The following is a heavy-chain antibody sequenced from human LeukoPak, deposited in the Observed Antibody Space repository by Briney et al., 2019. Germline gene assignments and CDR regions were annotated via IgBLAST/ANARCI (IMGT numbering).Heavy chain of an antibody. D-gene: IGHD3-10*01. V-gene: IGHV3-9*01. CDR1: GFTFDDYA. Sequence: GGSLRLSCAASGFTFDDYAMHWVRQVPWKGLEWVSGISWNSGSKGYADSVKGRFTISRDNAKNSLYLQMNSLRPEDTALYYCAKDLTYGSGNYYYGMDVWGQGTTVTVSS. CDR3: AKDLTYGSGNYYYGMDV. CDR2: ISWNSGSK. J-gene: IGHJ6*02.